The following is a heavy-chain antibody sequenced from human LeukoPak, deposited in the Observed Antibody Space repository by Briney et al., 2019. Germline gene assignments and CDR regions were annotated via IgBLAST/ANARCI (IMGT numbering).Heavy chain of an antibody. V-gene: IGHV1-46*01. D-gene: IGHD1-26*01. CDR2: INPSGGST. J-gene: IGHJ6*03. CDR3: ARYAAVAGATSYYYYMDV. CDR1: GYTFTSYY. Sequence: ASVKVSCKASGYTFTSYYMHWVRQAPGQGLEWMGIINPSGGSTSYAQKFQGRVTMTRDTSTSTVYMELSSLRSEDTAVYYCARYAAVAGATSYYYYMDVWGKGTTVTVSS.